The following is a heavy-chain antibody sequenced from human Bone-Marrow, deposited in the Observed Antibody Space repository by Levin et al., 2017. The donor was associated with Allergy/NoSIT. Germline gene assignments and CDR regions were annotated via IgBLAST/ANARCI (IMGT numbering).Heavy chain of an antibody. D-gene: IGHD2-15*01. CDR3: ARDTSGHFDY. V-gene: IGHV1-46*01. CDR1: GYTFISYY. Sequence: GASVKVSCKASGYTFISYYMHWVRQAPGQGLEWMGTIDPYGGDTTYTQKFQGRVTMTRDTSTSTVYMELSSLRSEDTAVYYCARDTSGHFDYWGRGTLVTVSS. J-gene: IGHJ4*02. CDR2: IDPYGGDT.